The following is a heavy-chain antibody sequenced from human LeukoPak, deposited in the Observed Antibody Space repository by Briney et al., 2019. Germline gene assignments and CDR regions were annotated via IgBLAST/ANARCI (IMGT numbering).Heavy chain of an antibody. Sequence: GGSLRLSCAASGFTFDEYAMTWVRQAPGKGLEWVSGISGRGARAYYADSVKGRFTISRDNSKNTLFLQMNSLSAEDTALYYCAKDVVVVPGATPFDYWGQGTLVTVSS. CDR2: ISGRGARA. CDR3: AKDVVVVPGATPFDY. V-gene: IGHV3-23*01. CDR1: GFTFDEYA. D-gene: IGHD2-2*01. J-gene: IGHJ4*02.